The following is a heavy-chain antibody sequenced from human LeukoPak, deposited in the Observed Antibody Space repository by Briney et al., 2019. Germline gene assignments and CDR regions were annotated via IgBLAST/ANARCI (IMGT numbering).Heavy chain of an antibody. V-gene: IGHV3-33*01. D-gene: IGHD3-16*02. CDR3: ERDQTGGGIHY. CDR2: IWYDGSNK. J-gene: IGHJ4*02. CDR1: GFTFSSYG. Sequence: GRSLILSCAASGFTFSSYGLHWVRQAPGKGLEWVAVIWYDGSNKYYADSVKGRFTISRDNSKNTLYLQMNSLRAEVTAVYKCERDQTGGGIHYWGQGTLVTVSS.